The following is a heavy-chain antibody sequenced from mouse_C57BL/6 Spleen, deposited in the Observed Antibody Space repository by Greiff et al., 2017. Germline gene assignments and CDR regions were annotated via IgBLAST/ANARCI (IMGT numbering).Heavy chain of an antibody. CDR2: IRSKSNNYAT. D-gene: IGHD3-2*02. CDR3: VSHSSGPWFAY. Sequence: EVKLVESGGGLVQPKGSLKLSCAASGFSFNTYAMNWVRQAPGKGLEWVARIRSKSNNYATYYADSVKDRFTISRDDSESMLYMQMNNLKTEDTAMYSCVSHSSGPWFAYWGQGTLVTVSA. CDR1: GFSFNTYA. V-gene: IGHV10-1*01. J-gene: IGHJ3*01.